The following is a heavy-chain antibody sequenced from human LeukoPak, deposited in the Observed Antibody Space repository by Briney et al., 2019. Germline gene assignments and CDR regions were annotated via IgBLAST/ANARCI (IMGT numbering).Heavy chain of an antibody. CDR2: IYPGDSDT. CDR1: GYSFTSYW. Sequence: GESLKISCQGSGYSFTSYWIGWVRQMPGKGLEWMGIIYPGDSDTRYSPSFQGQVTISADKSISTAYLQWSSLKASDTAMYYCARHRAVAAAGTRYFDYWGQGTLVTVSS. D-gene: IGHD6-13*01. CDR3: ARHRAVAAAGTRYFDY. V-gene: IGHV5-51*01. J-gene: IGHJ4*02.